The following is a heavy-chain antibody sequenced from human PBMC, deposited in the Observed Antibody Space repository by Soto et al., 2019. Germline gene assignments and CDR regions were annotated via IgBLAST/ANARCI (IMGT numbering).Heavy chain of an antibody. CDR2: IYYSGST. CDR3: ARWYGDYGLDY. J-gene: IGHJ4*02. V-gene: IGHV4-59*01. Sequence: PSETLSLTCNVSGGSISIYYWSWIRQPPGKGLEWIGYIYYSGSTNYNPSLKSRVTISVDTSKNQFSLKLSSVTAADTAVYYCARWYGDYGLDYWGQG. CDR1: GGSISIYY. D-gene: IGHD4-17*01.